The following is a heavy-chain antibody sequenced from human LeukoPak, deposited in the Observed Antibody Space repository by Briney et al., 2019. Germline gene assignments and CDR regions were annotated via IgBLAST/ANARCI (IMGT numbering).Heavy chain of an antibody. CDR2: IYHSGST. CDR1: GGSISSGGYS. J-gene: IGHJ3*02. V-gene: IGHV4-30-2*01. Sequence: SETLSLTCAVSGGSISSGGYSWSWIRQPPGKGLERIGYIYHSGSTYYNPSLKSRVTISVDRSKNQFSLKLSSVTAADTAVYYCARVGDTAHAFDIWGQGTMVTVSS. CDR3: ARVGDTAHAFDI. D-gene: IGHD5-18*01.